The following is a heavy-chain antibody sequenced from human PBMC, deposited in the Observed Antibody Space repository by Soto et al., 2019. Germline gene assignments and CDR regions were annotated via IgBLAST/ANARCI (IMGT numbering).Heavy chain of an antibody. CDR2: MNPGSGDT. CDR1: GCTFTNND. Sequence: DSVKVSCKASGCTFTNNDVTWVRQATGQGLEWMGWMNPGSGDTGYAQKFQGRVTMTRNISIATAYMELSSLRSEDTAIYYCARMASFGSLNWFDPWGQGTLVTVSS. V-gene: IGHV1-8*01. J-gene: IGHJ5*02. D-gene: IGHD5-18*01. CDR3: ARMASFGSLNWFDP.